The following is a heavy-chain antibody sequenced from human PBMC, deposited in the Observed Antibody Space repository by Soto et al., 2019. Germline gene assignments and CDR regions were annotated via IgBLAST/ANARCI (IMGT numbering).Heavy chain of an antibody. J-gene: IGHJ4*02. V-gene: IGHV2-5*02. CDR3: AHSSVDYDILTGYSDPFDY. D-gene: IGHD3-9*01. CDR1: GFSLSTSGVG. Sequence: SGPTLVNPTQTLTLTCTFSGFSLSTSGVGVGWIRQPPGKALEWLALIYWDDDKRYSPSLKSRLTITKDTSKNQVVLTMTNMDSVDTATYYCAHSSVDYDILTGYSDPFDYWGQGTLVTVSS. CDR2: IYWDDDK.